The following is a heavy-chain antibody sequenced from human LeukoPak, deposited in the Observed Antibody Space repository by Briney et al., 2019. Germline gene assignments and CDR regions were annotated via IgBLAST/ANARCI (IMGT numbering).Heavy chain of an antibody. J-gene: IGHJ4*02. D-gene: IGHD4-11*01. CDR2: INSRSRSI. CDR1: GFRFSGWS. Sequence: TGGSLRLSCATSGFRFSGWSFNWVRQAPGKGLEWVASINSRSRSIYYADSVKGRFTISRDDAESLLYLQMDSLRADDTAVYYCARDNDFTNYYWGQGTLVTVSS. V-gene: IGHV3-21*06. CDR3: ARDNDFTNYY.